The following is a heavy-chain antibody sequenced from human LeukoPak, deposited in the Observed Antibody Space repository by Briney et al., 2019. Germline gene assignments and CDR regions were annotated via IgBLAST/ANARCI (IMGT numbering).Heavy chain of an antibody. D-gene: IGHD2-2*01. CDR2: IYTSGST. CDR1: GGSISSGSYY. J-gene: IGHJ4*02. Sequence: ASETLSLTCTVSGGSISSGSYYCSWIRQPAGKGLEWIGRIYTSGSTNYNPSLKSRVTISVDTSKNQFSLKLSSVTAADTAVYYCARAHYQLLSLDYWGQGTLVTVSS. CDR3: ARAHYQLLSLDY. V-gene: IGHV4-61*02.